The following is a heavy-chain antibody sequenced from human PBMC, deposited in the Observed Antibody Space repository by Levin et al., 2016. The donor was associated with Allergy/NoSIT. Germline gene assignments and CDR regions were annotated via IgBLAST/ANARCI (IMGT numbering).Heavy chain of an antibody. CDR2: ISAYNGNT. J-gene: IGHJ2*01. CDR3: ARVGDDGDYGWYFDL. Sequence: ASVKVSCKASGYTFTSYGISWVRQAPGQGLEWMGWISAYNGNTNYAQKLQGRVTMTTDTSTSTAYMELRSLRSDDTAVYYCARVGDDGDYGWYFDLWGRGTLVSVSS. V-gene: IGHV1-18*01. CDR1: GYTFTSYG. D-gene: IGHD4-17*01.